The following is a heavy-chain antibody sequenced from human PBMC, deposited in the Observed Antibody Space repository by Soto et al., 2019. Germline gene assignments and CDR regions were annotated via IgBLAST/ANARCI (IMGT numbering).Heavy chain of an antibody. J-gene: IGHJ5*02. CDR3: ARELVHGYLDL. V-gene: IGHV3-74*01. Sequence: EVQLVEAGGGLVRPGGSLKLSCAASGLMFGAHWMHWVRQGPDKGLVFVARINLDGTKTNYADFVEGRFTISRDNAKKTLYLEMNSLRGDDTAVYFCARELVHGYLDLWGQGDLVTVSS. CDR1: GLMFGAHW. D-gene: IGHD2-8*02. CDR2: INLDGTKT.